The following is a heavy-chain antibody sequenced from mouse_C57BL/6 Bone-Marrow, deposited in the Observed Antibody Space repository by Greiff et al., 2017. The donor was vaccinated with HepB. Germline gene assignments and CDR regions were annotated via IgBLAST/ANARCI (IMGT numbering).Heavy chain of an antibody. Sequence: QVTLKVSGPGILQSSQTLSLTCSFSGFSLSTSGMGVSWIRQPSGKGLEWLAHIYWDDDKRYNPSLKSRLTISKDTSRNQVFLKITSVDTADTATYYCARSTIYYDYLYAMDYWGQGTSVTVSS. V-gene: IGHV8-12*01. D-gene: IGHD2-4*01. CDR3: ARSTIYYDYLYAMDY. CDR1: GFSLSTSGMG. CDR2: IYWDDDK. J-gene: IGHJ4*01.